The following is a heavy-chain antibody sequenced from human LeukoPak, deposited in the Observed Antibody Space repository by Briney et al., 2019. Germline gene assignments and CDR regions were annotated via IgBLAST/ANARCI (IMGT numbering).Heavy chain of an antibody. J-gene: IGHJ4*02. Sequence: EASVKVSCKASGYTFTSYDINWVRQATGRGLEWMGWMNPNSGNTGYAQKFQGRVTMTRNTSISTAYMELSRLRSDDTAVYYCAREVDYYDTSDYFPLGYWGQGTLVTVSS. D-gene: IGHD3-22*01. CDR2: MNPNSGNT. CDR3: AREVDYYDTSDYFPLGY. V-gene: IGHV1-8*01. CDR1: GYTFTSYD.